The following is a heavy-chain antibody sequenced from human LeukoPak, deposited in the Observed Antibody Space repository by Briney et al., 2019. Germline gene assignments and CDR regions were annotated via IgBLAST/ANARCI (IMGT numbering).Heavy chain of an antibody. V-gene: IGHV4-39*01. CDR2: IYNSGST. Sequence: SETLSLTCTDSGGSISSSSYYWGWIRQPPGKGLEWIGSIYNSGSTYYSPSLKSRVTISVDTSKNQFSLKLSSVTAADTAVYYCARHGGRGYSYGYGRVRYYMDVWGKGTTVTVSS. J-gene: IGHJ6*03. D-gene: IGHD5-18*01. CDR3: ARHGGRGYSYGYGRVRYYMDV. CDR1: GGSISSSSYY.